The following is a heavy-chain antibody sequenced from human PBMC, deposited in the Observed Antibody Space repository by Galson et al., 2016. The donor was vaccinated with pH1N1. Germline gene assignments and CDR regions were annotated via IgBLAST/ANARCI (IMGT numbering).Heavy chain of an antibody. CDR3: TTHLGNSNEGFMHAP. Sequence: SLRLSCAASGFSFKDAWMKWVRQAPGKGLEWVARIKREVDGAATDYGSPVQGRFTVSRDDSENILYLQMNSLRIEDTGLYYCTTHLGNSNEGFMHAPWGQGTLVTVSS. V-gene: IGHV3-15*07. D-gene: IGHD2-8*01. CDR2: IKREVDGAAT. CDR1: GFSFKDAW. J-gene: IGHJ4*02.